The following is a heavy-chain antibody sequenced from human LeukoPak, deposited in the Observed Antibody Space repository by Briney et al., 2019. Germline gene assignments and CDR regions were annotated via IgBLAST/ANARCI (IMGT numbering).Heavy chain of an antibody. CDR1: GGSFSGYY. D-gene: IGHD3-3*01. CDR3: ARDAKIRITIFGVVTKPGRAYYFDY. CDR2: INHSGST. V-gene: IGHV4-34*01. Sequence: SETLSLTCAVYGGSFSGYYWGWIRQPPGKGLEWIGEINHSGSTNYNPSLKSRVTISVDTSKNQFSLKLSSVTAADTAVYYCARDAKIRITIFGVVTKPGRAYYFDYWGQGTLVTVSS. J-gene: IGHJ4*02.